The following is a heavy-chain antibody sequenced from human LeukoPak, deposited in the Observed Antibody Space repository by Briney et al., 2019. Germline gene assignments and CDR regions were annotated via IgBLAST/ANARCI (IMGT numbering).Heavy chain of an antibody. D-gene: IGHD3-3*01. CDR3: ARSVTIFGVVATMDV. J-gene: IGHJ6*03. V-gene: IGHV1-69*13. Sequence: SVKVSCKASGGTFSSYAISWVRQAPGQGLEWMGGIIPIFGTANYAQKFQGRVTITADESTSTAYMELSSLRSEDTAVYYCARSVTIFGVVATMDVWGKGATVTVSS. CDR2: IIPIFGTA. CDR1: GGTFSSYA.